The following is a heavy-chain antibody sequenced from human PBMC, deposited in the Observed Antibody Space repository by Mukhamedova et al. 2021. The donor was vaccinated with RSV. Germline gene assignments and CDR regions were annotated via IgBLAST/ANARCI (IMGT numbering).Heavy chain of an antibody. Sequence: QAPGQGLEWMGWINPNSGGTNYAQKFQGRVTMTRDTSISTAYMELSRLRSDDTAVYYCARGPTVIAARPGSVLFWGQGTPVTVSS. CDR3: ARGPTVIAARPGSVLF. J-gene: IGHJ4*02. D-gene: IGHD6-6*01. CDR2: INPNSGGT. V-gene: IGHV1-2*02.